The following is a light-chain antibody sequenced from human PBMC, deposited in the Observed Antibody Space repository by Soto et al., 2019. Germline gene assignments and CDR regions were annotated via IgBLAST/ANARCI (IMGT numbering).Light chain of an antibody. CDR3: SSYTSSTTPVI. CDR1: SSDVGGYSW. J-gene: IGLJ2*01. Sequence: QSALTQPASVSGSPGQSITISCTGTSSDVGGYSWVSWYRQYPGKAPKLIIFEVIHRSSGVSNRFSGSKSGNTASLTISGLQTDDEADYYCSSYTSSTTPVIFGGGTKVTVL. V-gene: IGLV2-14*01. CDR2: EVI.